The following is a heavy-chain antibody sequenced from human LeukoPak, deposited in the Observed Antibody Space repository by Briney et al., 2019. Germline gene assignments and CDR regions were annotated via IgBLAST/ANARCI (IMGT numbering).Heavy chain of an antibody. V-gene: IGHV3-30*04. CDR3: VREKYSSGWGGEYYFYYGMDV. CDR1: GFHFNMFT. D-gene: IGHD6-19*01. Sequence: GGSLRLSCAASGFHFNMFTMPWVRQAPGAGLEWVAAISFNGRNKSDADSVKGRFTISRDNSKKTLFLEMNSLRSEDTAVYYCVREKYSSGWGGEYYFYYGMDVWGQGTTVIVSS. J-gene: IGHJ6*02. CDR2: ISFNGRNK.